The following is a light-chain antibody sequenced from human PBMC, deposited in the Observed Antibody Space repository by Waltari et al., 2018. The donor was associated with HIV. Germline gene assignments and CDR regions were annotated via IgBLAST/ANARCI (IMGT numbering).Light chain of an antibody. CDR3: QQYYSSPIT. J-gene: IGKJ3*01. V-gene: IGKV4-1*01. CDR2: WAS. CDR1: QTVLYSSNNKNY. Sequence: DIVMTQSPDSLAVSLGERATINCKSSQTVLYSSNNKNYLAWYQQKPGQPPKLLIYWASTRESGFPDRFSGSGSGTDFTLTISSLQAEDVAVYYCQQYYSSPITFGPGTKVDIK.